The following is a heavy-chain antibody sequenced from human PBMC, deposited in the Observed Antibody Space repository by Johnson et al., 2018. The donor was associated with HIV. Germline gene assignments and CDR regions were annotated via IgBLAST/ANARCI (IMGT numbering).Heavy chain of an antibody. Sequence: EVQLVESGGGVVRPGGSLRLSCAASGFTFDDYDMSWVRQAPGKGLEWVSYINWNGGTKRYGDSVKGRFTISRDNSKNTLYLQMNSLRAEDTAVYYCARDDLGNPFSSYDAFDIWGQGTMVTVSS. CDR2: INWNGGTK. J-gene: IGHJ3*02. CDR1: GFTFDDYD. CDR3: ARDDLGNPFSSYDAFDI. D-gene: IGHD6-13*01. V-gene: IGHV3-20*04.